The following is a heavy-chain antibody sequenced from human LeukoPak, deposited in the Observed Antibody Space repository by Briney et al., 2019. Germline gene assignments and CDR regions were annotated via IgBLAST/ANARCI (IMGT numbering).Heavy chain of an antibody. D-gene: IGHD1-7*01. CDR2: ISGSGGST. Sequence: GGSLRLSCAASGFTFSSYAMSWVRQAPGKGLEWVSAISGSGGSTYYADSVKGRFTISRDSSKNTLYLQMNSLRAEDTAVYYCARGSTGTTVSYYYYMDVWGKGTTVTVSS. CDR3: ARGSTGTTVSYYYYMDV. CDR1: GFTFSSYA. V-gene: IGHV3-23*01. J-gene: IGHJ6*03.